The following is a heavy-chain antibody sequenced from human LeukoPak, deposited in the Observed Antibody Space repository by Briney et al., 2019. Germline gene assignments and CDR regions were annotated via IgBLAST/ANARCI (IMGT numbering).Heavy chain of an antibody. CDR3: ARGYCTGDSCSGAWFDP. Sequence: ASVKVSCKASGYTFTYHYIHLVRQVPGQGLEWMGIINPSNGNTNYAQKFQGRVTMTRDTSISTAYIELNRLRSDDTAVYYCARGYCTGDSCSGAWFDPWGRGTLVTVFS. V-gene: IGHV1-46*01. CDR1: GYTFTYHY. D-gene: IGHD2-8*02. J-gene: IGHJ5*02. CDR2: INPSNGNT.